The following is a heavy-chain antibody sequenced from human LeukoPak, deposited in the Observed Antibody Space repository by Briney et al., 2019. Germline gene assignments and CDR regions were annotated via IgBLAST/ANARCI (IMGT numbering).Heavy chain of an antibody. CDR2: ISGSGGST. CDR1: GFTFSSYA. Sequence: GGSLRLSCAASGFTFSSYAMSWVRQAPGKGLEWVSAISGSGGSTYYADSVKGRFTISRDNSKNTLYLQMNSLRAEDTAVYYCAKDQVTMVRGVIPYYFDYWGQGTLVTVSS. D-gene: IGHD3-10*01. V-gene: IGHV3-23*01. CDR3: AKDQVTMVRGVIPYYFDY. J-gene: IGHJ4*02.